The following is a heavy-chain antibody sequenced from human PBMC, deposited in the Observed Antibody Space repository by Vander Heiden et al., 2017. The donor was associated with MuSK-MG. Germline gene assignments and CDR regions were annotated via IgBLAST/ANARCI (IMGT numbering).Heavy chain of an antibody. Sequence: QVQLVESGGGVVQPGGSLRLSCAASGFTFSSYGMHWVRQAPGKGLEWVAFIRYDGSNKDDADSVKGRFTISRDNSKNTLYLQMNSLRAEDTAVYYWAKDLEGYFGDWGQGNLVTVSS. CDR3: AKDLEGYFGD. D-gene: IGHD3-3*01. CDR2: IRYDGSNK. J-gene: IGHJ4*02. CDR1: GFTFSSYG. V-gene: IGHV3-30*02.